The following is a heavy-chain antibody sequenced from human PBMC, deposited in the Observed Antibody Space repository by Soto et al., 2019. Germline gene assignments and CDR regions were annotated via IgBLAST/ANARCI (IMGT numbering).Heavy chain of an antibody. J-gene: IGHJ3*02. CDR2: IYYSGST. Sequence: KTSETLSLTCTVSGGSISSGGYYWSWIRQHPGKGLEWIGYIYYSGSTYYNPSLKSRVTISVDTSKNQFSLKLSSVTAADTAVYYCARDSGATMVRGVIIARAFDIWVQGTMVTVSS. V-gene: IGHV4-31*03. CDR3: ARDSGATMVRGVIIARAFDI. CDR1: GGSISSGGYY. D-gene: IGHD3-10*01.